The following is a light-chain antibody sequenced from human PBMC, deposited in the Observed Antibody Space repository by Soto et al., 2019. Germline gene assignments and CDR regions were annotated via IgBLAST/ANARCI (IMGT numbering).Light chain of an antibody. CDR2: EGT. CDR3: YSFAGSTTFSYV. V-gene: IGLV2-23*03. CDR1: SRDVVTYNL. Sequence: QSVLTQPASVSGSPGQSISISCTGTSRDVVTYNLVSWYQQHPGKAPTVLIYEGTKRPSGVSNRFSGSKSGNTASLTISGLQTEDEADYYCYSFAGSTTFSYVFGPGTKGTVL. J-gene: IGLJ1*01.